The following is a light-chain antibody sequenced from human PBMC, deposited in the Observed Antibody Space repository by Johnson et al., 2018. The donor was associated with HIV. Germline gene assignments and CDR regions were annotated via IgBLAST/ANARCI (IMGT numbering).Light chain of an antibody. CDR2: DNN. V-gene: IGLV1-51*01. CDR1: SSNIGNNY. CDR3: GTWDSSLSAV. Sequence: QLVLTQPPSVSAAPGQKVTISCSGSSSNIGNNYVSWYQQLPGTAPKLLIYDNNKRPSGIPDRFSGSKSGTSATLGITGLPTGDEADYYCGTWDSSLSAVFGTGTKVTVL. J-gene: IGLJ1*01.